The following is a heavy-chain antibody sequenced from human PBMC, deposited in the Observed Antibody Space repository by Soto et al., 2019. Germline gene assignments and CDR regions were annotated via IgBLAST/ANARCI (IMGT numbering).Heavy chain of an antibody. V-gene: IGHV4-59*12. CDR1: GGSISSYY. CDR2: TYYSGST. CDR3: ARDPVYYYGMDV. J-gene: IGHJ6*02. Sequence: SETLSLTCTVSGGSISSYYWSWIRQPPGKGLEWIGYTYYSGSTNYNPSLKSRVTISVDTSKNQFSLKLSSVTAADMAVYYCARDPVYYYGMDVWGQGTTVTVSS.